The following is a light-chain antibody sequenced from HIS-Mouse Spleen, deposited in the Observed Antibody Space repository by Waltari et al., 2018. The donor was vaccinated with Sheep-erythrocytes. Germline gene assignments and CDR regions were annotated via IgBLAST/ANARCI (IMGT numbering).Light chain of an antibody. CDR1: RSDVGTYNL. V-gene: IGLV2-23*01. Sequence: QSALTQPASVSGSPGQSITISCTGTRSDVGTYNLVSWSQQHPGKAPKLTIYEGSKRPSGVSNRFSGSKSGNTASLTISGLQAEDEADYYCCSYAGSSTPWVFGGGTKLTVL. CDR2: EGS. CDR3: CSYAGSSTPWV. J-gene: IGLJ3*02.